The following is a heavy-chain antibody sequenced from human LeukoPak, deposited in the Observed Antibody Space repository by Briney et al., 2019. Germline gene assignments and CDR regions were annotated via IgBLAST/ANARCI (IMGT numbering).Heavy chain of an antibody. CDR1: GYTFINYG. J-gene: IGHJ4*02. Sequence: GSVKVSCKASGYTFINYGINWVRQATGRGPEWMGWMNPKSGFTGYAQRFRGRVTMTRDTSTNTAFMELSRLRFDDTAVYYCARGGSHGNESLRTFDYWGQGSLVSVSS. V-gene: IGHV1-8*02. CDR2: MNPKSGFT. CDR3: ARGGSHGNESLRTFDY. D-gene: IGHD4-23*01.